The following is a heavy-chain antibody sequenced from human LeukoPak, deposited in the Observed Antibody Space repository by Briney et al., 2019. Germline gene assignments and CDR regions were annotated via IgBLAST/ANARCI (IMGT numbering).Heavy chain of an antibody. V-gene: IGHV1-69*04. CDR3: ARDNDIVVVPAAPTPPFDY. J-gene: IGHJ4*02. CDR2: IIPILGIA. Sequence: ASVKVSCKASGGTFSSYAISWVRQAPGQGLEWMGRIIPILGIANYAQKFQGRVTITADKSTSTAYMELSSLRSDDTAVYYCARDNDIVVVPAAPTPPFDYWGQGTLVTVSS. CDR1: GGTFSSYA. D-gene: IGHD2-2*01.